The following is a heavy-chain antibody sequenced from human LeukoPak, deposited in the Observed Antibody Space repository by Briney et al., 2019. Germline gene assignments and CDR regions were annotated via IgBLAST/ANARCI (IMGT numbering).Heavy chain of an antibody. CDR2: INAGNGNT. CDR1: GYTFTSYA. Sequence: ASVKVSCKASGYTFTSYAMHWVRQAPGQRLEWMGWINAGNGNTKYSQKFQGRVTITRDTSASTAYMELSSLGSEDTAVYYCARGGSFNWFDPWGQGTLVTVSS. V-gene: IGHV1-3*01. CDR3: ARGGSFNWFDP. D-gene: IGHD3-10*01. J-gene: IGHJ5*02.